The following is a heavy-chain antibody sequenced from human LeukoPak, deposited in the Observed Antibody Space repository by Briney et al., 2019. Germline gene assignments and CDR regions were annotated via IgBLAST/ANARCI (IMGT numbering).Heavy chain of an antibody. Sequence: ASVKVSCKASGYTFTSYDINWVRQAPGQGLEWMGWISAYNGNTNYAQKLQGRVTMTTDTSTSTAYMELRSLRSDDTAVYYCARDLGSSGGSSSGYWGQGTLVTVSS. D-gene: IGHD6-13*01. V-gene: IGHV1-18*01. CDR1: GYTFTSYD. CDR2: ISAYNGNT. CDR3: ARDLGSSGGSSSGY. J-gene: IGHJ4*02.